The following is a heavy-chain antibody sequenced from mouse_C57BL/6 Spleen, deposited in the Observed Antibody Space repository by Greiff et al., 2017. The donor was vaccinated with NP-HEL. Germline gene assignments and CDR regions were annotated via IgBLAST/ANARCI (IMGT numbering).Heavy chain of an antibody. Sequence: EVKLVESGGGLVQPGGSLSLSCAASGFTFTDYYMSWVRQPPGKALEWLGFIRNKANGYTTEYSASVKGRFTISRDNSQSILYLQMNALRAEDSATYYCASHKLGLYYFDYWGQGTTLTVSS. V-gene: IGHV7-3*01. CDR1: GFTFTDYY. D-gene: IGHD4-1*01. J-gene: IGHJ2*01. CDR2: IRNKANGYTT. CDR3: ASHKLGLYYFDY.